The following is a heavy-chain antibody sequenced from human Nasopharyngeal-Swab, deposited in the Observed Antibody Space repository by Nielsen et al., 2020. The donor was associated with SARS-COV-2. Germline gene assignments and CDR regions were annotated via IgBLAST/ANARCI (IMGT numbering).Heavy chain of an antibody. D-gene: IGHD6-25*01. CDR2: IYSGGST. Sequence: GESLKISCAASGFTFSSYAMHWVRQAPGKGLEWVSVIYSGGSTYYADSVKGRFTISRHNSKNTLYLQMNSLRAEDTAVYYCARVAARRFDYWGQGTLVTVSS. V-gene: IGHV3-53*04. CDR1: GFTFSSYA. CDR3: ARVAARRFDY. J-gene: IGHJ4*02.